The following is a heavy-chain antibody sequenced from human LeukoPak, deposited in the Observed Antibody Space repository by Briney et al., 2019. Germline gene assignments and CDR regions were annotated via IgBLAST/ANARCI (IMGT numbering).Heavy chain of an antibody. V-gene: IGHV1-8*01. Sequence: ASVKVSCTASGYTFTSYDINWVRQATGQGLEWMGWMNPNSGNTGYAQKFQGGVTMTRNTSISTAYMELSSLRSEDTAVYYCARGEYYYGSGSYPIDYWGQGTLVTVSS. J-gene: IGHJ4*02. D-gene: IGHD3-10*01. CDR2: MNPNSGNT. CDR1: GYTFTSYD. CDR3: ARGEYYYGSGSYPIDY.